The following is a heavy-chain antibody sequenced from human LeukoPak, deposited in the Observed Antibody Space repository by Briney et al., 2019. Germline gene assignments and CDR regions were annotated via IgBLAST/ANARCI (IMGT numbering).Heavy chain of an antibody. CDR3: AGGVYSSSPPEQTSPKFDY. J-gene: IGHJ4*02. D-gene: IGHD6-13*01. V-gene: IGHV1-18*01. CDR2: ISAYNGNT. Sequence: GASVKVSCKASGYTFTSYGISWVRQAPGQGLEWMGWISAYNGNTNYAQKLQGRVTMTTDTSTSTAYMELRSLRSDDTAVYYCAGGVYSSSPPEQTSPKFDYWGQGTLVTVSS. CDR1: GYTFTSYG.